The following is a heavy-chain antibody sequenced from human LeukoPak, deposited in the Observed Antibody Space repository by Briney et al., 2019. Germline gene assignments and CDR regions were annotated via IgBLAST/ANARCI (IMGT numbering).Heavy chain of an antibody. J-gene: IGHJ4*02. CDR3: AKDGGANGWRD. CDR2: ISWNSGSI. CDR1: GFTFDDYA. V-gene: IGHV3-9*01. D-gene: IGHD3-16*01. Sequence: PGRSLRLSCAASGFTFDDYAMHWVRQAPGKGLEWVSGISWNSGSIGYADSVKGRFTISRDNAKNSLYLQMNSLRAEDTALYYCAKDGGANGWRDWGQGNLVTVSS.